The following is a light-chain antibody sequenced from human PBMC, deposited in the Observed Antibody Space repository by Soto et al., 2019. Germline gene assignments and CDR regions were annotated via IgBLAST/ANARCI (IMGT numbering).Light chain of an antibody. V-gene: IGLV1-47*01. CDR3: AAWDGTLTGRV. J-gene: IGLJ3*02. Sequence: QSVLTQPPSASGTPGQRVTISCSGSSSNIGSNSVYWYQQLPGTAPKLLIYRNDQRPSGVPDRFSGSKSGASASLAISGLRSEDEADYYCAAWDGTLTGRVFGGGTQLNVL. CDR2: RND. CDR1: SSNIGSNS.